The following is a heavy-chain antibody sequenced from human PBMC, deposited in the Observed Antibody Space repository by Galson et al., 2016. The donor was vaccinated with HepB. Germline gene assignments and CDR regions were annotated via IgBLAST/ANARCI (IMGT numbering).Heavy chain of an antibody. V-gene: IGHV3-7*01. CDR3: TRPLRSSGWRYFDS. CDR2: IKPDGSEK. Sequence: SLRLSCAASGFIYSSYWMSWARQAPGKGLEWVANIKPDGSEKYYLDSVKGRFTLSRDNAKNSLYLQMNSLRAEDTAVYYCTRPLRSSGWRYFDSWGQGTLVTVSS. CDR1: GFIYSSYW. D-gene: IGHD6-19*01. J-gene: IGHJ4*02.